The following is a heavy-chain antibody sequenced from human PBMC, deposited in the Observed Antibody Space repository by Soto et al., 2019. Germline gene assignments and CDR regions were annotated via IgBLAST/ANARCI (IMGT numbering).Heavy chain of an antibody. Sequence: QVQLVESGGGVVQPGRSLRLSCAASGFTFSSYAMHWVRQAPGKGLEWVAVISYDGSNKYYKDSVKGPFTISRDNSKNTLYLQMNSLRAEDTVVYYCARTRTLGATGVFDYWGQGTLVTVSS. CDR1: GFTFSSYA. CDR2: ISYDGSNK. V-gene: IGHV3-30-3*01. D-gene: IGHD1-26*01. J-gene: IGHJ4*02. CDR3: ARTRTLGATGVFDY.